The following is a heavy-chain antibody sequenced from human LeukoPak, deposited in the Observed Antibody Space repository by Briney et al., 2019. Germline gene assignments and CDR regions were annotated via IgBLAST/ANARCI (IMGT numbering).Heavy chain of an antibody. CDR3: VKDDSYYYGSGSSND. D-gene: IGHD3-10*01. CDR2: ITSIGGST. CDR1: GFTVSAVTTKY. V-gene: IGHV3-64D*06. J-gene: IGHJ4*02. Sequence: GGSLRLSCAASGFTVSAVTTKYMTWVRQAPGKGLEYVSAITSIGGSTYYADSVKGRFTISRDNSKNTLYLQMSSLRPEDTAVYYCVKDDSYYYGSGSSNDWGQGTLVTVSS.